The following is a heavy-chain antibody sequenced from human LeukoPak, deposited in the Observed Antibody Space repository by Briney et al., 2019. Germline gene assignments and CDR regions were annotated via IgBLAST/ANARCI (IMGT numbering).Heavy chain of an antibody. J-gene: IGHJ4*02. CDR1: GGSISSSRYY. V-gene: IGHV4-39*01. CDR3: ARHWAAVAGFDY. D-gene: IGHD6-19*01. CDR2: IYYSGTI. Sequence: PSETLSLTCTVSGGSISSSRYYWGWIRQPPGKGLEWIGSIYYSGTIYYNPSLKSRVTISVDTSKNRFSLKLSSVTAADTAVYYCARHWAAVAGFDYWGQGTLVTVSS.